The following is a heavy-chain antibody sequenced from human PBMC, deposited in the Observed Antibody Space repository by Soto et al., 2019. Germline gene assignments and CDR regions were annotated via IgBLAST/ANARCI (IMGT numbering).Heavy chain of an antibody. D-gene: IGHD5-12*01. CDR3: ARINSGYVYGLFDP. J-gene: IGHJ5*02. Sequence: SGPTLVNPTETLTLTCTVSGFSLSNARMGVSWIRQPPGKALEWLAHIFSNDEKSYSTSLKSRLTISKDTSKSQVVLTMTNMDPVDTATYYCARINSGYVYGLFDPWGQGTLVTVSS. CDR1: GFSLSNARMG. V-gene: IGHV2-26*01. CDR2: IFSNDEK.